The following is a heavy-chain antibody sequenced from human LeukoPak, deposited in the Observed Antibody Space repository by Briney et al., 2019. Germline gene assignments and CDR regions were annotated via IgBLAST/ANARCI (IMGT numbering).Heavy chain of an antibody. CDR1: GGSLSGYY. V-gene: IGHV4-34*01. CDR2: INDSGST. CDR3: ARDRSPRGFDS. J-gene: IGHJ5*01. D-gene: IGHD1-14*01. Sequence: PSETLSLTCAVYGGSLSGYYWSWIRQSPGKGLEWIGEINDSGSTNYNPSLKSRVTISVDTSTTQFSLQLTSVTAADTAVYYCARDRSPRGFDSWGQGTLVTVSS.